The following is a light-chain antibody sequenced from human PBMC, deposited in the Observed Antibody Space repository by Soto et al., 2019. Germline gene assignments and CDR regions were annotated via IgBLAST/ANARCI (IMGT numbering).Light chain of an antibody. Sequence: EIVMTQSPGTLSLSPGGRATLSCRASQSISNTYLSWYQQKPGQAPRLLIYGASTRATGIPARFSGSGSGTDFTLTISSLQPEDFAAYYCHQDYDLPLTFGGGTKVDIK. J-gene: IGKJ4*01. CDR3: HQDYDLPLT. CDR1: QSISNTY. CDR2: GAS. V-gene: IGKV3D-7*01.